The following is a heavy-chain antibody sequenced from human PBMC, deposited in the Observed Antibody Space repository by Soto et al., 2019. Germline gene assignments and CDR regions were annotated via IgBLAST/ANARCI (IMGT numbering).Heavy chain of an antibody. CDR2: ISSSSSYI. CDR1: GFTFSIYS. J-gene: IGHJ6*02. D-gene: IGHD1-26*01. CDR3: ARLAGGAYYGMDV. Sequence: PGGSLRLSCAASGFTFSIYSMNLVRQSPGKGLEWVSSISSSSSYIYYADSVKGRFTISRDNAKNSLYLQMNSLRAEDTAVYYCARLAGGAYYGMDVWGQGTKVTVYS. V-gene: IGHV3-21*01.